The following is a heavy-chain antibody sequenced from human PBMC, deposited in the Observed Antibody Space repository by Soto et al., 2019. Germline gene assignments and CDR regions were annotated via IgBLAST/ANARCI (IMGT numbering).Heavy chain of an antibody. Sequence: SVKVSCTASGGTFSSYSFSWVRQAPGQGLEWMGRVIPILGMANYAQKFQGRVTLTADKSTSTAYMVLSSLRSEDTAIYYCATSFGSGSRAFDYWGQGALVTVSS. J-gene: IGHJ4*02. CDR2: VIPILGMA. CDR3: ATSFGSGSRAFDY. V-gene: IGHV1-69*02. D-gene: IGHD3-10*01. CDR1: GGTFSSYS.